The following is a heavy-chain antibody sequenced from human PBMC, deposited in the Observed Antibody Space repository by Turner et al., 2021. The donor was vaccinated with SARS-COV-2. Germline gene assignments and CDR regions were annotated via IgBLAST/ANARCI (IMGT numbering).Heavy chain of an antibody. CDR3: AKAGFGYSSGWGYFDY. CDR1: GFTFSRYG. CDR2: IWYDGSNK. V-gene: IGHV3-33*06. J-gene: IGHJ4*02. D-gene: IGHD6-19*01. Sequence: QVQLVESGGGVVQPGRSLRLSCAASGFTFSRYGMHWVRQAPGKGLEWVAVIWYDGSNKYYADPVKGRFTISRDNSKNTLYLQMNSLRAEDTAVYYCAKAGFGYSSGWGYFDYWGQGTLVTVSS.